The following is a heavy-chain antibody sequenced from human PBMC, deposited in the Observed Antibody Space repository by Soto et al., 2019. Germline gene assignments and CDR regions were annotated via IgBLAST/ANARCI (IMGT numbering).Heavy chain of an antibody. CDR1: GGSISSSSYY. D-gene: IGHD1-26*01. CDR3: ARVAVGYSGSYYGYDMDV. CDR2: IYYSGST. Sequence: PSETLSLTCTVSGGSISSSSYYWGWIRQPPGKGLDWIGNIYYSGSTYYNPSLKSRVAISVDTSKNQFSLKLSSVTAADTAVYFCARVAVGYSGSYYGYDMDVWGQGTTVTVSS. J-gene: IGHJ6*02. V-gene: IGHV4-39*01.